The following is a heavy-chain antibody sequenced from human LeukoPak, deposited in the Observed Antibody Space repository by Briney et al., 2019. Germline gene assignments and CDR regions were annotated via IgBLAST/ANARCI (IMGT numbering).Heavy chain of an antibody. D-gene: IGHD5-12*01. CDR2: IYYSGST. V-gene: IGHV4-39*07. Sequence: SETLSLTCTVSGGSISGSSYYWGWIRQPPGKGLEWIGSIYYSGSTYYNPSLKSRVTISVDTSKNQFSLKLSSVTAADTAVYYCARGYSGYESFDYWGQGTLVTVSS. J-gene: IGHJ4*02. CDR3: ARGYSGYESFDY. CDR1: GGSISGSSYY.